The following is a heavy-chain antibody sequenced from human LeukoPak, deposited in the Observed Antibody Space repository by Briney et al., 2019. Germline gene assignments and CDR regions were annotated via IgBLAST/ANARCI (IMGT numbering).Heavy chain of an antibody. CDR2: IYHSGST. CDR1: GYSISSGYY. CDR3: ARGKGSMIVVYYFDY. Sequence: SETLSLTCAVSGYSISSGYYWGWIRPPPGKGLEWIGSIYHSGSTYYNPSLKSRVTISVDTSKNQFSLKLSSVTAADTAVYYCARGKGSMIVVYYFDYWGQGTLVTVSS. J-gene: IGHJ4*02. D-gene: IGHD3-22*01. V-gene: IGHV4-38-2*01.